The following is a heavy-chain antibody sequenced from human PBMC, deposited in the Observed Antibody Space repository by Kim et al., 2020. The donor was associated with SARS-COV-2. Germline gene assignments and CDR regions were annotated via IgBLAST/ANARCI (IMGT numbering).Heavy chain of an antibody. Sequence: SGPTLVNPTQTLTLTCTFSGFSLSTSGVGVGWIRQPPGKALEWLALIYWDDDKCYSPSLKSRLTITKDTSKNQVVLTMTNMDPVDTATYYCAHHRNLLERWLQLDYWGQGTLVTVSS. D-gene: IGHD5-12*01. CDR1: GFSLSTSGVG. CDR3: AHHRNLLERWLQLDY. CDR2: IYWDDDK. V-gene: IGHV2-5*02. J-gene: IGHJ4*02.